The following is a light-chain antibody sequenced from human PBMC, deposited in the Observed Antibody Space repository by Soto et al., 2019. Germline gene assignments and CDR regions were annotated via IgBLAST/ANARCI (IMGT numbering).Light chain of an antibody. V-gene: IGKV3-11*01. J-gene: IGKJ4*02. CDR3: QQRSNWPPGT. CDR1: QSVSSY. CDR2: DAS. Sequence: EIVLTQSPATLSLSPGERATLSCRASQSVSSYLAWYQQKPGQAPRLLIYDASTTATGIPARFSGSGSGTAFTLTISSLDPEDVATYYCQQRSNWPPGTFGGGTKVEIK.